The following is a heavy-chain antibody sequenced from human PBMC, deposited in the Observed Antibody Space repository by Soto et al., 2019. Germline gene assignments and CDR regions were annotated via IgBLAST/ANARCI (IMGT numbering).Heavy chain of an antibody. D-gene: IGHD5-12*01. CDR2: IIPILGIA. V-gene: IGHV1-69*02. J-gene: IGHJ6*02. CDR3: ASGGYSGYDSTNYYYGMDV. CDR1: GGGFGSYT. Sequence: SVKVSCKASGGGFGSYTISWVRQDPGQGLEWMGRIIPILGIANYAQKFQGRVTITADESTSTAYMELSSLRSEDTAVYYCASGGYSGYDSTNYYYGMDVWGQGTTVTVS.